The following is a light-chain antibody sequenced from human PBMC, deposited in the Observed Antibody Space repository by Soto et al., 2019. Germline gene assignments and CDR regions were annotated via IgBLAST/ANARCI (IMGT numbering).Light chain of an antibody. CDR3: QEANSFPPT. V-gene: IGKV1-12*01. Sequence: DVLMTQSPSFVSASVGDRVTITCRASQGIRNRLAWYQHKPGQAPKLLIYESSSLQRGVPPRFSGSGSGTQFTLTISSLQPEDFATYYCQEANSFPPTFGGGTKVEIK. CDR2: ESS. J-gene: IGKJ4*01. CDR1: QGIRNR.